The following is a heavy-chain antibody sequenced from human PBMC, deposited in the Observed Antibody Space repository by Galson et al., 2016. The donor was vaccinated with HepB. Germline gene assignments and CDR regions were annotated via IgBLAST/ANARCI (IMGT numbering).Heavy chain of an antibody. Sequence: SLRLSCAASGFTFNTYSMNWVRQAPGKGLEWVAVIWPDASNEKYADAVKGRFTISRDNSKNTVYLQMNNLRVEDTAVYYCAKEGHYGGHFYMDVWGEGTTVTVPS. CDR2: IWPDASNE. V-gene: IGHV3-33*06. CDR1: GFTFNTYS. D-gene: IGHD4-17*01. J-gene: IGHJ6*03. CDR3: AKEGHYGGHFYMDV.